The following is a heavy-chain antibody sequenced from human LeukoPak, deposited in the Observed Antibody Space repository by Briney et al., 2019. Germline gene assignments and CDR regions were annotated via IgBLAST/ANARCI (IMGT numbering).Heavy chain of an antibody. D-gene: IGHD3-22*01. V-gene: IGHV4-59*01. CDR2: MYYSGST. CDR1: GGCINKYY. J-gene: IGHJ5*02. Sequence: SETLSLTCNVSGGCINKYYWSWIRQPPGKGLEWIGYMYYSGSTNYNPSLTSRVTISIDTSKNQISLKLTSVTAADTAVYYCARSGYYDSGVYKWWFDPWGQGTLVTVSS. CDR3: ARSGYYDSGVYKWWFDP.